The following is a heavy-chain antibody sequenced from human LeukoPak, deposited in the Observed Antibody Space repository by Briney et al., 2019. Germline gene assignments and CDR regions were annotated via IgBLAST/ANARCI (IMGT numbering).Heavy chain of an antibody. V-gene: IGHV4-38-2*01. CDR2: IYRSGST. Sequence: TSETLSLTCGVSGYSISSGFYWGWIRQPPGKGLEWIGSIYRSGSTYNNPSLKSRVAISVDTSKNQFSLKLSSVTAADTAVYYCARGEQQLVTFDYWGQGTLVTVSS. J-gene: IGHJ4*02. D-gene: IGHD6-13*01. CDR1: GYSISSGFY. CDR3: ARGEQQLVTFDY.